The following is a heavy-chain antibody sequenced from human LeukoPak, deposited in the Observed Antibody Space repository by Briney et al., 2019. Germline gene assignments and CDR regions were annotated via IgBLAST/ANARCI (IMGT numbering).Heavy chain of an antibody. J-gene: IGHJ4*02. Sequence: GGSLRLSCAASGFTFSSYGMHWVRQAPGKGLEWVAVIWYDGSNKYYADSVKGRFTISRDNSKNTLYLQMNSLRADDTAVYYCARQGGGKQWLVYWGQGTLVTVSS. V-gene: IGHV3-33*01. CDR3: ARQGGGKQWLVY. CDR1: GFTFSSYG. CDR2: IWYDGSNK. D-gene: IGHD6-19*01.